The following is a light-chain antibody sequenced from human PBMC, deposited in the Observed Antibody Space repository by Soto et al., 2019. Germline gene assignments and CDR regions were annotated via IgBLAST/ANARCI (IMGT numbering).Light chain of an antibody. CDR1: QSVADSY. CDR2: GAT. CDR3: HHFGNSPET. V-gene: IGKV3-20*01. Sequence: EVVLTQSPGTLSLSPGERATLSCRASQSVADSYLAWYQQKPGRAPRLLFYGATRRATGIPDRFSGSGSGTEFTLTISTLEPDDFAVYYCHHFGNSPETFGQGTKVEI. J-gene: IGKJ1*01.